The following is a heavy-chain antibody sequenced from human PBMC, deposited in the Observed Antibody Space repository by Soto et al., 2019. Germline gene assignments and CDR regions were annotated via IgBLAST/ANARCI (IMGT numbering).Heavy chain of an antibody. J-gene: IGHJ4*02. CDR1: GFTFSSYW. V-gene: IGHV3-74*01. CDR2: ITSDGRRT. Sequence: PGGSLRLSCAASGFTFSSYWMHWVRQVPGKGLMWVSHITSDGRRTTYADSVKGRITISRDNAKNTLYLQMNSLRAEDTAVYYCVRDDFRLGIDDWGLGSLVTVSS. D-gene: IGHD1-26*01. CDR3: VRDDFRLGIDD.